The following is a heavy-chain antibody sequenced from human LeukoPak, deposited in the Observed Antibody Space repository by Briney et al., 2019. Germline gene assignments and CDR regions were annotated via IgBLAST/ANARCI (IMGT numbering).Heavy chain of an antibody. D-gene: IGHD3-10*01. CDR2: IYLSGST. CDR1: GGSISTYY. J-gene: IGHJ4*02. CDR3: AREAGSLSPFDY. Sequence: PSETLSLTCTVSGGSISTYYWSWIRQPAGKGLEWIGRIYLSGSTNYNPSLKSRVTMSVDTSKNRFSLKLSSVTAADTAVYYCAREAGSLSPFDYWGQGTLVTVSS. V-gene: IGHV4-4*07.